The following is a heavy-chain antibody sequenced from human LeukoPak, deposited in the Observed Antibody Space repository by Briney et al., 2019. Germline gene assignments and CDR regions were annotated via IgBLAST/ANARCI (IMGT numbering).Heavy chain of an antibody. V-gene: IGHV1-18*01. D-gene: IGHD6-13*01. J-gene: IGHJ4*02. CDR2: ISAYNGNT. CDR3: ARDSSSWYYRPIDY. Sequence: ASVKVSCKSSGYTFTSYGIIWVRQAPGQGLEWMGWISAYNGNTNYAQKLQGRVTMTTDTSTSTAYMELRSLRSDDTAVYYCARDSSSWYYRPIDYWGQGILVTVSS. CDR1: GYTFTSYG.